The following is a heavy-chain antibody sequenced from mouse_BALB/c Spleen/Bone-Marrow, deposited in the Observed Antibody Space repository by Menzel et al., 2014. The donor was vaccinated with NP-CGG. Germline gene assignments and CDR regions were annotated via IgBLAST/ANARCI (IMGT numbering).Heavy chain of an antibody. CDR2: ISYSGST. CDR1: GDSITSGY. J-gene: IGHJ2*01. V-gene: IGHV3-8*02. D-gene: IGHD2-3*01. Sequence: EVKLVESGPSLVKPSQTLSLTCSVSGDSITSGYWNWIRKFPGNRLEYMGYISYSGSTYYNPSLKSRISITRDTSKNQYYLQLNSVTAEDTATYYCATYDGYCFDYWGQGTTLTVSS. CDR3: ATYDGYCFDY.